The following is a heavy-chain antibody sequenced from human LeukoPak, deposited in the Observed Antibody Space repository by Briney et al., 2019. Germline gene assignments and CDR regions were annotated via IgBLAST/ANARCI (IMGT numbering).Heavy chain of an antibody. Sequence: GGSLRLSCAASGFPLISHWMGWLRQAPGKGLNWVANIRQDGGETYYVDSVKGRFTISRDNAKNSLYLQMNSLRVEETAMYYCARWRQSSTWYWLDPWGQGTLVTVSP. CDR1: GFPLISHW. V-gene: IGHV3-7*01. J-gene: IGHJ5*02. D-gene: IGHD6-13*01. CDR2: IRQDGGET. CDR3: ARWRQSSTWYWLDP.